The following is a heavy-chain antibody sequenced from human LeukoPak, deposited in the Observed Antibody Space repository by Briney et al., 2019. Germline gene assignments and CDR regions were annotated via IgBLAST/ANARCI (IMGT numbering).Heavy chain of an antibody. CDR2: ISGSGGST. J-gene: IGHJ4*02. CDR3: ARLYSSTWETYFDY. Sequence: GGSLRLTCAASGFTFSSFAMNWVRQAPGKGLEWVSGISGSGGSTYYADSEKGRFTISRDNSKNTLYVQMNSLRAEDTAVYYCARLYSSTWETYFDYWGQGTLVTVPS. V-gene: IGHV3-23*01. D-gene: IGHD6-13*01. CDR1: GFTFSSFA.